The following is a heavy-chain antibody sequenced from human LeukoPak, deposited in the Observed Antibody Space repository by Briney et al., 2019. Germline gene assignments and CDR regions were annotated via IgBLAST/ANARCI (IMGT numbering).Heavy chain of an antibody. J-gene: IGHJ4*02. Sequence: PSETLSLTCTVSGVSINNRDYCWSWVRQPPGKGLEWIGHIYHGGNTYYNPSFKSRVTILVDTSKNQFSLKLTSVTAADTAVYYCGRFRDMMIDYWGQGTLVTVSS. CDR2: IYHGGNT. CDR3: GRFRDMMIDY. D-gene: IGHD5-24*01. CDR1: GVSINNRDYC. V-gene: IGHV4-30-2*01.